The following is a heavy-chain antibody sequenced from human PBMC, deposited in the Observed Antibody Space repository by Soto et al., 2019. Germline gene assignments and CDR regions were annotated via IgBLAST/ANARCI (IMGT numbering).Heavy chain of an antibody. D-gene: IGHD1-1*01. CDR1: GASISGFY. CDR3: VRDGTKTLRDWFDP. V-gene: IGHV4-4*07. CDR2: IYATGTT. Sequence: SETLSLTCTVSGASISGFYWSWIRKSAGKGLEWIGRIYATGTTDYNPSLKSRVMMSVDTSKKQFSLKLRSVTAADTAVYYCVRDGTKTLRDWFDPWSQGTLVTVSS. J-gene: IGHJ5*02.